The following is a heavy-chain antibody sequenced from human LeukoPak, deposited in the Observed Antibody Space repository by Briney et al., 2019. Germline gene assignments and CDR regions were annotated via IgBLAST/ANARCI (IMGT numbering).Heavy chain of an antibody. V-gene: IGHV1-69*05. Sequence: GASVKVSCKASGGTFSSYAISWVRQAPGQGLEWMGRIIPIFGTANYAQKFQGRVTITTDESTSTAYMELSSLRSEDTAVYYCARDLNPYYYGSSDFDYWGQGTLVTVSS. CDR3: ARDLNPYYYGSSDFDY. J-gene: IGHJ4*02. D-gene: IGHD3-10*01. CDR1: GGTFSSYA. CDR2: IIPIFGTA.